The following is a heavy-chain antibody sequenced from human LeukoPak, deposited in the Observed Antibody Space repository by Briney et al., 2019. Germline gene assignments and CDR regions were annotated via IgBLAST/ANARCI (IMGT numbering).Heavy chain of an antibody. J-gene: IGHJ4*02. CDR1: GGSFSGYY. CDR3: ARGSPQWELLRNYYFDY. Sequence: PSETLSLTCAVYGGSFSGYYWSWIRQPPGKGLEWIGEINHSGSTNYNPSLKSRVTISVDTSKNQFSLKLSSVTAADTAVYYCARGSPQWELLRNYYFDYWGQGTLVTVSS. D-gene: IGHD1-26*01. V-gene: IGHV4-34*01. CDR2: INHSGST.